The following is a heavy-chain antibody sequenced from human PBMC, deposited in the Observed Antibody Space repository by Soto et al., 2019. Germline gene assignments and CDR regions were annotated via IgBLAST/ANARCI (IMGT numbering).Heavy chain of an antibody. CDR1: GFTFSSYE. CDR2: ISSSGSTI. V-gene: IGHV3-48*03. CDR3: ARGRYYSRGFDY. D-gene: IGHD3-10*02. Sequence: EVQLVESGGGLVQPGGSLRLSCAASGFTFSSYEMNWVRQAPGKGLEWVSYISSSGSTIYYADSVKGRFTISRDNAKNSLYLQMNGRRGEDPAVYYCARGRYYSRGFDYWGQGTLVTVSS. J-gene: IGHJ4*02.